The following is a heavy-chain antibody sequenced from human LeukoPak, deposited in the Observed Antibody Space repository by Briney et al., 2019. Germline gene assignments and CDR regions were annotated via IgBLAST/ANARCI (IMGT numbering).Heavy chain of an antibody. D-gene: IGHD2-2*02. CDR2: ISGSGGST. V-gene: IGHV3-23*01. CDR3: AKSPIVVVPAAICF. J-gene: IGHJ4*02. CDR1: GFTFSSYA. Sequence: GGSLRLSCAASGFTFSSYAMSWVRQAPGKGLEWVSVISGSGGSTYYADSVKGRFTISRDNSKNTLYLQMNSLRAEDTAVYYCAKSPIVVVPAAICFWGQGTLVTVSS.